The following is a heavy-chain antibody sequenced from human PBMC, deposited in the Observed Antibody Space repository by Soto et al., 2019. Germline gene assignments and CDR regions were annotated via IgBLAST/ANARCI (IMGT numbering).Heavy chain of an antibody. Sequence: SVKVSCKASGGTFSSYTISWVRQAPGQGLEWMGRIIPIHGITNYAQKLQGRVTITADTSTSTAYMELRSLRSDDTAVYYCARVRAVAGSAFDIWGQGTMVTVSS. V-gene: IGHV1-69*02. J-gene: IGHJ3*02. D-gene: IGHD6-19*01. CDR1: GGTFSSYT. CDR3: ARVRAVAGSAFDI. CDR2: IIPIHGIT.